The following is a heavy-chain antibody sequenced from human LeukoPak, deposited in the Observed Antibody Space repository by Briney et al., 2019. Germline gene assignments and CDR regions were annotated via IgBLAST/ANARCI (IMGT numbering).Heavy chain of an antibody. CDR1: GFTFSSYG. D-gene: IGHD3-22*01. V-gene: IGHV3-30*18. CDR3: AKDRTYYYDSGAFDI. CDR2: IGKDGAAK. Sequence: GGSLRLSCAASGFTFSSYGIHWVRQAPGKGLEWVAVIGKDGAAKYYADSVRGRFTISRDNSKNTLDLQMDSLSAEDTAVYYCAKDRTYYYDSGAFDIWGQGTMVTVSS. J-gene: IGHJ3*02.